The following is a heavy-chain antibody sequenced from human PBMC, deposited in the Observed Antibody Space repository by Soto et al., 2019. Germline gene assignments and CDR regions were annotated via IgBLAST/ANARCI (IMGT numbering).Heavy chain of an antibody. CDR1: GGSVSSGPYY. CDR3: AGTHCSSASCYGFYYYGMDV. J-gene: IGHJ6*02. CDR2: IYYSGST. D-gene: IGHD2-2*01. Sequence: QVQLQESGPGLVKPSETLSLTCAVSGGSVSSGPYYWSWIRQHPGRGLEWIGYIYYSGSTSYNPSLESRVSFSVDTSKNHFSLKLSSVTATDTAVYYCAGTHCSSASCYGFYYYGMDVWGQGATVTVSS. V-gene: IGHV4-31*11.